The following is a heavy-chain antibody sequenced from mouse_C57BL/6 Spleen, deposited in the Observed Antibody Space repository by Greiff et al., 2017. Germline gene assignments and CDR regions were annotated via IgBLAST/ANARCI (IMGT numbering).Heavy chain of an antibody. D-gene: IGHD1-1*01. CDR2: IYPGSGNT. CDR1: GYSFTSYY. CDR3: ARSSPTVVFDY. J-gene: IGHJ2*01. V-gene: IGHV1-66*01. Sequence: QVQLQQSGPELVKPGASVKISCKASGYSFTSYYIHWVKQRPGQGLEWIGWIYPGSGNTKYNEKFKGKDTLTADTSSSTAYMQLSSLTSEDSAVYYCARSSPTVVFDYWGQGTTLTVSS.